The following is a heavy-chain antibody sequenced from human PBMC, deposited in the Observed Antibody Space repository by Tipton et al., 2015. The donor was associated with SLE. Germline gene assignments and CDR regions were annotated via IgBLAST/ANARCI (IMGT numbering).Heavy chain of an antibody. CDR3: ARLKGRLELPGYHYYMDV. CDR1: GGSIISYY. Sequence: TLSLTCTVSGGSIISYYWSWIRQPPGKGLEWIGTIYHSGSTYYNPSLKSRVTISVDTSKNQFSLKLRSVTAADTAVYYCARLKGRLELPGYHYYMDVWGKGTTVTVSS. D-gene: IGHD1-7*01. V-gene: IGHV4-39*01. J-gene: IGHJ6*03. CDR2: IYHSGST.